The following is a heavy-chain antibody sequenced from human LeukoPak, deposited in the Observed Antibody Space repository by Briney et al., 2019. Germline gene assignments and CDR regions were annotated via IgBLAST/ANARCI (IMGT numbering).Heavy chain of an antibody. J-gene: IGHJ3*02. V-gene: IGHV3-30*02. Sequence: GRSLRLSCAASGFTFSSYGMHWVRQAPGKGLEWVAFIGQGGTTKYYADSVKGRFTIPGDNPKKMAYLQMNSLRAEDTSIYYCVKDGEWTFDIWGQGTMVTVS. CDR2: IGQGGTTK. CDR3: VKDGEWTFDI. CDR1: GFTFSSYG. D-gene: IGHD3-3*01.